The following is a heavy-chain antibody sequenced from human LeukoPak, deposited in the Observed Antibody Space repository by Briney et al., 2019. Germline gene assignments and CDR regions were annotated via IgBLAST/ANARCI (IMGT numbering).Heavy chain of an antibody. J-gene: IGHJ4*02. D-gene: IGHD3-16*02. CDR1: GYTFTSYG. Sequence: GASVKVSCKASGYTFTSYGISWVRQAPGQGLEWMGWISAYNGNTNYAQKFQGRVTMTRDTSTSTVYMELSSLRSEDTAVYYCARDSVGSYRITFDYWGQGTLVTVSS. V-gene: IGHV1-18*01. CDR3: ARDSVGSYRITFDY. CDR2: ISAYNGNT.